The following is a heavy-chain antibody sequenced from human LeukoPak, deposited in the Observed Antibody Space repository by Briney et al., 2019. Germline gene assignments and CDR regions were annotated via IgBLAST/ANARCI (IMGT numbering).Heavy chain of an antibody. CDR1: GGTFSSYA. J-gene: IGHJ5*02. CDR2: IIPIFGTA. V-gene: IGHV1-69*13. CDR3: ARDFTAAGTVLSP. Sequence: SVKVSCKASGGTFSSYAISWVRQAPGQGLEWMGGIIPIFGTANYAQKFQGRVTITADESTSTAYMELSSLRSEDTAVYYCARDFTAAGTVLSPWGRGALVTVSS. D-gene: IGHD6-13*01.